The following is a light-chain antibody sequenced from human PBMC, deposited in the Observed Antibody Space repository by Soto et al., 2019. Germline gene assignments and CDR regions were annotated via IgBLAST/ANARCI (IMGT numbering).Light chain of an antibody. J-gene: IGKJ4*01. V-gene: IGKV3-15*01. CDR3: HHSHEGPLT. CDR1: QSVSSR. CDR2: AAS. Sequence: EIVMTQSPATLSVAPGEGATLSCRASQSVSSRLAWFQHKPGQAPRLLIYAASTRATGIPARFSGSGSGTDFTLTISSLHSEDFAVYSWHHSHEGPLTFGGGTKVEI.